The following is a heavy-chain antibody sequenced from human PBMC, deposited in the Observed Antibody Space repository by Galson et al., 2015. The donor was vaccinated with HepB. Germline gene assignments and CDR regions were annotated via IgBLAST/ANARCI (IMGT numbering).Heavy chain of an antibody. Sequence: SLRLSCAASGFTFSSYSMNWVRQAPGKGLEWVSFLYSGGDTNYADSVKGRFTISRDNSKNTLHLQMNSLRAEDTAVYYCARENWGGSGYFDYWGQGSRVTVSS. CDR3: ARENWGGSGYFDY. D-gene: IGHD7-27*01. J-gene: IGHJ4*02. V-gene: IGHV3-53*01. CDR2: LYSGGDT. CDR1: GFTFSSYS.